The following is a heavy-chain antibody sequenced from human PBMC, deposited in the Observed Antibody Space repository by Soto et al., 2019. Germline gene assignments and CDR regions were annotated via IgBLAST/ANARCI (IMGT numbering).Heavy chain of an antibody. CDR3: AKDRVPAASFLFAFDY. J-gene: IGHJ4*02. V-gene: IGHV3-23*01. D-gene: IGHD2-2*01. Sequence: EVQLLESGGGLVQPGGSLRLSCAASGFTFSSYAMNWVRQAPGKGLEWVSGISGSGGSTYYADSVKGRFTISRDNSKNMLYLQMNSLRAEDTAVYYCAKDRVPAASFLFAFDYWGQGTLVTVSS. CDR2: ISGSGGST. CDR1: GFTFSSYA.